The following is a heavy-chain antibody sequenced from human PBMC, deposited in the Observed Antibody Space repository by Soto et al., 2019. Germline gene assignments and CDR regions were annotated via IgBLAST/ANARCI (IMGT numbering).Heavy chain of an antibody. CDR2: IYYSGST. Sequence: PSETLSLTCTVSGGXISSYYWSWIRQPPGKGLEWIGYIYYSGSTNYNPSLKSRVTISVDTSKNQFSLKLSSVTAADTAVYYCARTPLEGYYDFWSGSVLFDPWGQGTLVTVSS. CDR3: ARTPLEGYYDFWSGSVLFDP. V-gene: IGHV4-59*01. CDR1: GGXISSYY. J-gene: IGHJ5*02. D-gene: IGHD3-3*01.